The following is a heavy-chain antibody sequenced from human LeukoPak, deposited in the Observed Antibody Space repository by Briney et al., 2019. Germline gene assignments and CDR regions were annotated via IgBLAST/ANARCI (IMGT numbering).Heavy chain of an antibody. V-gene: IGHV4-39*01. Sequence: SETLSLTCTVSGGSIGSGGYYWGWIRQSPGKGLEWIGSMHYSGSTWYNPSLKSRVTISGDTSKNQVSLKVRSVTAADTAVYYCARQFDYDDYWGTFDYWGQGTLVTVSS. CDR1: GGSIGSGGYY. CDR3: ARQFDYDDYWGTFDY. CDR2: MHYSGST. J-gene: IGHJ4*02. D-gene: IGHD4-17*01.